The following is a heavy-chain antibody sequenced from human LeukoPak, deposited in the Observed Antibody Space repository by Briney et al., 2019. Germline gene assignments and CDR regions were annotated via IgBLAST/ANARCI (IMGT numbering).Heavy chain of an antibody. CDR2: INHSGST. CDR3: ARPRTGGYSSSWYN. CDR1: GGSFSGYY. V-gene: IGHV4-34*01. D-gene: IGHD6-13*01. Sequence: PSETLSLTCAVYGGSFSGYYWSWIRQPPGKGLEWIGEINHSGSTNYNPSLKSRVTISVDTSKNQFSLKLSSVTAADTAVYYCARPRTGGYSSSWYNWGQGTLVTVSS. J-gene: IGHJ4*02.